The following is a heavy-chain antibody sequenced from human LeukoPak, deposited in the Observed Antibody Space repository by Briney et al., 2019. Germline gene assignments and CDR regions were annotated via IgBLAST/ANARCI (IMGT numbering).Heavy chain of an antibody. CDR1: GYTFTSYG. V-gene: IGHV1-18*01. J-gene: IGHJ4*02. CDR2: ISAYNGNT. D-gene: IGHD3-22*01. CDR3: ARLNDSSGLRNYYFDY. Sequence: ASVKVSCKASGYTFTSYGISWVRQAPGQGLEWMGWISAYNGNTNYAQKLQGRVTMTTDTSTSTAYMELRSLRSDDTAVYYCARLNDSSGLRNYYFDYWGQGTLVTVSS.